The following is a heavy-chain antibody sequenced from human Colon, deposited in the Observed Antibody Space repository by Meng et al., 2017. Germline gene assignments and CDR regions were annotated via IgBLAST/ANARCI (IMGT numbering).Heavy chain of an antibody. Sequence: QVQLVQSGAEVKKPGASVKVSCKASGYTFTTYALHWVRQAPGQTLEWMGWINAGNGDTEYSQNFQGRVTLTRDTSASTAYMELTSLRSEGTAVYYCAREFGGLRSFEYWGRGTLVTVSS. CDR3: AREFGGLRSFEY. V-gene: IGHV1-3*01. CDR2: INAGNGDT. CDR1: GYTFTTYA. D-gene: IGHD3-10*01. J-gene: IGHJ4*02.